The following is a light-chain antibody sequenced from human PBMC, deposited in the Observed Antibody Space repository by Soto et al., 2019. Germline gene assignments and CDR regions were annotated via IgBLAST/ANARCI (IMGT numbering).Light chain of an antibody. CDR3: QQASSFPPT. CDR1: QAISSW. V-gene: IGKV1D-12*01. J-gene: IGKJ5*01. CDR2: AAS. Sequence: DIQMTQSPSSVSASVGDRVTITCRASQAISSWLAWYQQKPGTAPKLLIFAASSLQTGVPSRFSGSGSGTEFTLTISSLQHEDFATYYCQQASSFPPTFGQGTRLEIK.